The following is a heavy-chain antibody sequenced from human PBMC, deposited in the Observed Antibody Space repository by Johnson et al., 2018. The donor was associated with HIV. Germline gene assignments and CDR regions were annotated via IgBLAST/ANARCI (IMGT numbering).Heavy chain of an antibody. D-gene: IGHD2-15*01. Sequence: VQLVESGGGVVQPGGSLRLSCAASGFTVSSNYMSWVRQAPGQGLEWVSIIYSGGSTYYADSVKGRFTLSSDNSKNTLYLQINSLRAEDTALYYFAREGGYLRGGSCVNAFDIWGQGTMVTVSS. J-gene: IGHJ3*02. CDR2: IYSGGST. CDR1: GFTVSSNY. V-gene: IGHV3-66*01. CDR3: AREGGYLRGGSCVNAFDI.